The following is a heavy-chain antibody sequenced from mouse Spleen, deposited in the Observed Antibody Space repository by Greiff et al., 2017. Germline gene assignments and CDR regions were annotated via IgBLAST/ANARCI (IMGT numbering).Heavy chain of an antibody. V-gene: IGHV3-6*01. CDR1: GYSITSGYY. D-gene: IGHD4-1*01. J-gene: IGHJ2*01. CDR3: ATLTGMSYYFDY. CDR2: ISYDGSN. Sequence: EVKLEESGPGLVKPSQSLSLTCSVTGYSITSGYYWNWIRQFPGNKLEWMGYISYDGSNNYNPSLKNRISITRDTSKNQFFLKLNSVTTEDTATYYCATLTGMSYYFDYWGQGTTLTVSS.